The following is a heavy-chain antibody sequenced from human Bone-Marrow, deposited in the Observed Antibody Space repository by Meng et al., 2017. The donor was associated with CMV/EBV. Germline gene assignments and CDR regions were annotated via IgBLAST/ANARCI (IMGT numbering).Heavy chain of an antibody. D-gene: IGHD6-25*01. CDR2: VTSSGYTT. CDR3: AKIERYYFDC. J-gene: IGHJ4*02. CDR1: GFTFSNSA. V-gene: IGHV3-23*01. Sequence: LSCAASGFTFSNSAVSWVRQAPGKGLQWVSAVTSSGYTTYYADSVKGRFTISRDNSKNMLYLQMNSLRAEDTAVYYCAKIERYYFDCWGQGTLVTVSS.